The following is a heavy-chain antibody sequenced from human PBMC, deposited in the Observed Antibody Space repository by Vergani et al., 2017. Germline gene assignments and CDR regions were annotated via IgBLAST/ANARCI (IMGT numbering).Heavy chain of an antibody. CDR3: AKDQGLRGLFGGYYPYFDY. J-gene: IGHJ4*02. Sequence: EVQLLESGGGLVQPGGSLRLSCAASGFTFSSYAMSWVRQAPGKGLEWVSAISGSGGSTYYADSVKGRFTISRDNSKNTLYLQMNSLRAEDTAVYYCAKDQGLRGLFGGYYPYFDYWGQGTLVTVSS. D-gene: IGHD3-16*01. V-gene: IGHV3-23*01. CDR1: GFTFSSYA. CDR2: ISGSGGST.